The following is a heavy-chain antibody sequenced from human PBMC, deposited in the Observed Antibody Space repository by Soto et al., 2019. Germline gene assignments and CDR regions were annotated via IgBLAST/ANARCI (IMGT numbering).Heavy chain of an antibody. J-gene: IGHJ4*02. V-gene: IGHV3-33*01. CDR2: IWYDGSNK. Sequence: GGSLRLSCASSGFTFSSYGMHWVRQAPGKGLEWVAVIWYDGSNKYYADSVKGRFTISRDNSKNTLYLQMNSLRAEDTAVYYCARYDSSGYYLGIFDYWGQGTLVTVSS. D-gene: IGHD3-22*01. CDR1: GFTFSSYG. CDR3: ARYDSSGYYLGIFDY.